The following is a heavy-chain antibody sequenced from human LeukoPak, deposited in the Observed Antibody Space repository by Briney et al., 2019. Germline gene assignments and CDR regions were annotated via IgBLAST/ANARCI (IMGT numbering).Heavy chain of an antibody. J-gene: IGHJ3*02. CDR2: ISGSGGST. Sequence: GGSLRLSCAASGFTFSSYAMSWVRQAPGKGLEWVSAISGSGGSTYYADSVKGRFTISRDNSKNTLYLQMNSLRAEDTAVYYCAREASSNYYDSSHAFDIWGQGTMVTVSS. D-gene: IGHD3-22*01. V-gene: IGHV3-23*01. CDR3: AREASSNYYDSSHAFDI. CDR1: GFTFSSYA.